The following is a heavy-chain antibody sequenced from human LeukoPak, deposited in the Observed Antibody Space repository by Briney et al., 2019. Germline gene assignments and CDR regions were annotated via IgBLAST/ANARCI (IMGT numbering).Heavy chain of an antibody. Sequence: ASVKFSCKASGYTFTGYYMHWVRQAPGQGLEWMGWINPNSGGTNYAQKFQGRVTMTRDTSISTAYMELSRLRSDDTAVYYCARAGIAAAGRENWFDPWGQGTLVTVSS. CDR2: INPNSGGT. CDR3: ARAGIAAAGRENWFDP. J-gene: IGHJ5*02. CDR1: GYTFTGYY. D-gene: IGHD6-13*01. V-gene: IGHV1-2*02.